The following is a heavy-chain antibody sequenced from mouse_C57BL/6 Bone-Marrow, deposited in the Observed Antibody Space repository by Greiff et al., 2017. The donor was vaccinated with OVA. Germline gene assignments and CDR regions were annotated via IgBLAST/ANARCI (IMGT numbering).Heavy chain of an antibody. CDR2: ISSGGDYI. D-gene: IGHD5-1*01. CDR3: TVPRYYFDY. V-gene: IGHV5-9-1*02. CDR1: GFTFSSYA. Sequence: EVQVVESGAGLVKPGGSLKLSCAASGFTFSSYAMSWVRQTPEKRLEWVAYISSGGDYIYYADTVKGRFTISRDNARKTLYLQMSSLKSEDTAMYYCTVPRYYFDYWGQGTTLTVSS. J-gene: IGHJ2*01.